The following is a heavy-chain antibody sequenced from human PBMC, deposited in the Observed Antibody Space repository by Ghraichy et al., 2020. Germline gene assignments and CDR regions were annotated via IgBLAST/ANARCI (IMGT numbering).Heavy chain of an antibody. CDR3: AGPTAAAPGAMDV. CDR1: GFIFSGSA. Sequence: GESLNISCEASGFIFSGSAMQWVRQASGKGLEWVGHIRSKANNYATAYTAAVKGRFLISRDDSKNTTYLQMNSLKTDDTAVYYCAGPTAAAPGAMDVWGQGTTVTVSS. V-gene: IGHV3-73*01. CDR2: IRSKANNYAT. D-gene: IGHD6-13*01. J-gene: IGHJ6*02.